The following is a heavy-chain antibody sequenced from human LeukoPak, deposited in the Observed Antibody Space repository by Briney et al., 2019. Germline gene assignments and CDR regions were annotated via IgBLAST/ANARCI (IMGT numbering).Heavy chain of an antibody. CDR3: ARGGVRTTVAPQRAFDI. D-gene: IGHD4-23*01. Sequence: GGSLRLSCAASGSTVSSNYMSWVRQAPGRGLEWGSVIYSGGSTYYADSVKGRFTISRDNSKNTLYLQMNSLRAEDTAVYHRARGGVRTTVAPQRAFDIWGQGTMVTVSS. CDR2: IYSGGST. V-gene: IGHV3-66*02. J-gene: IGHJ3*02. CDR1: GSTVSSNY.